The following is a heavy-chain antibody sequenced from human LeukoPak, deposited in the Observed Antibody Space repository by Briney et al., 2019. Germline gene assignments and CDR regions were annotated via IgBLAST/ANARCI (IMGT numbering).Heavy chain of an antibody. V-gene: IGHV4-59*01. CDR2: IYSSGST. D-gene: IGHD4-11*01. Sequence: SEALSLTCAVSSVSISNFYWTWIRQPPGKGLGWIGYIYSSGSTNYNPSLKSRVTISVDTSKNQFSLRLSSVTAADTAVYYCAGGVSLTNFDYWGQGTLVTVSS. CDR3: AGGVSLTNFDY. J-gene: IGHJ4*02. CDR1: SVSISNFY.